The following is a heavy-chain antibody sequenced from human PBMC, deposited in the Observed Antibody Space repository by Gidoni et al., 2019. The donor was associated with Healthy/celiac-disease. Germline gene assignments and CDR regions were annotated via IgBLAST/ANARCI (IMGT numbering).Heavy chain of an antibody. Sequence: EVQLFASAVGLVHPAVSLRLSCAASGFTCSSYAMSWVRQAPVKGLEWVSDIRGSGGRTYYADSVKGRLTIARDKSKNTMYLKMNSRRAEDTAVYDCEKVACVGGWGQGTLVTVSS. J-gene: IGHJ4*02. CDR2: IRGSGGRT. CDR1: GFTCSSYA. CDR3: EKVACVGG. V-gene: IGHV3-23*01. D-gene: IGHD2-15*01.